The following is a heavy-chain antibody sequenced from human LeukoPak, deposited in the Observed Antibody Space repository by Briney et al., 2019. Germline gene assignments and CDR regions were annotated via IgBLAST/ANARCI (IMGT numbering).Heavy chain of an antibody. J-gene: IGHJ4*02. D-gene: IGHD6-19*01. V-gene: IGHV3-11*04. Sequence: GGSLRLSCAASGFTFSDYYMNWIRQAPGKGLEWLSHIDSSGSTIYDADSAKGRFTISRDNAKNSLYLQMNSLRAEDTAVYYCVKGAQQRLPQTYFDSWGQGTLVTVSS. CDR1: GFTFSDYY. CDR2: IDSSGSTI. CDR3: VKGAQQRLPQTYFDS.